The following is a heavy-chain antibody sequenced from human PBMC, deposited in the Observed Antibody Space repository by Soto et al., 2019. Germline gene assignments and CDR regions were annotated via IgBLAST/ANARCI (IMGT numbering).Heavy chain of an antibody. CDR2: ISYDGSNK. V-gene: IGHV3-30-3*01. J-gene: IGHJ4*02. CDR3: ARPGGTPY. Sequence: QVQLVESGGGVVQPGTSLRLSCVASGFTFTGYAMHWVRQAPGKGLEWVAAISYDGSNKYYADSVKGRFTISRDNSKKRLALRMNSRRAEGRAVYCGARPGGTPYWGQGTLVTVSS. D-gene: IGHD1-26*01. CDR1: GFTFTGYA.